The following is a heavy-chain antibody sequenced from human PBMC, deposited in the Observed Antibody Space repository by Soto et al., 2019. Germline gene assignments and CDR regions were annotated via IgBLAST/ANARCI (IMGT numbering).Heavy chain of an antibody. CDR1: GYTFTVYY. CDR2: INPKSGGT. D-gene: IGHD1-26*01. Sequence: QVQLVQSGAEVKKPGASVNVSCKASGYTFTVYYMHWGRQAPGQGLEWMGLINPKSGGTMYPQKFQGRVTMTWDTSISTAYMALTRLRSDDTAVYYCARDLAKGGGSAGFDYWGQGTLVTVSS. J-gene: IGHJ4*02. V-gene: IGHV1-2*02. CDR3: ARDLAKGGGSAGFDY.